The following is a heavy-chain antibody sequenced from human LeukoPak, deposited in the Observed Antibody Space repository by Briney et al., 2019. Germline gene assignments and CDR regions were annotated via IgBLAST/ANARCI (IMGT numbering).Heavy chain of an antibody. J-gene: IGHJ4*02. CDR2: INPSGGST. CDR1: GYTFTGYY. D-gene: IGHD6-19*01. V-gene: IGHV1-46*01. CDR3: ARASGIAVAGTLLRY. Sequence: ASVKVSCKASGYTFTGYYIHWVRQAPGQGLEWMGIINPSGGSTSYAQKFQGRVTMTRDTSTSTVYMELSSLRSEDTAVYYCARASGIAVAGTLLRYWGQGTLVTVSS.